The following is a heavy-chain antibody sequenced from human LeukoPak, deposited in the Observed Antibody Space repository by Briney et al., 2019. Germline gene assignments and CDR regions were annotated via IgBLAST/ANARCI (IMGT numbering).Heavy chain of an antibody. Sequence: GASVKVSCKASGYTFTSYGISWVRQAPGQGLEWMGWISAYNGNTNYAQKLQGRVTMTTDTSTSTAYMELRSLRSDDTAVYYCARGVDDILTGYYNPIDYWGQGTLVTVSS. V-gene: IGHV1-18*01. D-gene: IGHD3-9*01. CDR2: ISAYNGNT. CDR1: GYTFTSYG. CDR3: ARGVDDILTGYYNPIDY. J-gene: IGHJ4*02.